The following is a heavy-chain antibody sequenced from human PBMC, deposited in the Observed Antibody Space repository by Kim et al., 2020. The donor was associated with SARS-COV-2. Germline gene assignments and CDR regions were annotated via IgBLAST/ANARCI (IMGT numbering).Heavy chain of an antibody. V-gene: IGHV3-43*02. CDR3: AKDIGPNRRFYCSSTSCLVPRFDY. D-gene: IGHD2-2*01. CDR1: GFTFDDYA. Sequence: GGSLRLSCAASGFTFDDYAMHWVRQAPGKGLEWVSLISGDGGSTYYADSVKGRFTISRDNSKNSLYLQMNSLRTEDTALYYCAKDIGPNRRFYCSSTSCLVPRFDYGGQGTLVTVSS. J-gene: IGHJ4*02. CDR2: ISGDGGST.